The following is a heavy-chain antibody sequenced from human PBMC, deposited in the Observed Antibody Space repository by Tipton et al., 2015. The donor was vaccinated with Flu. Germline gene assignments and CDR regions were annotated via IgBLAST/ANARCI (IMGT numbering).Heavy chain of an antibody. CDR1: GGSFSGYY. V-gene: IGHV4-34*01. J-gene: IGHJ3*02. Sequence: TLSLTCAVYGGSFSGYYWSWVRQPPGKGLEWIGEINHSGSTNYNPALKSRVTISVDTSKNQFSLKLSSVTAADTAVYYCARGLGVVVAVAFGIWGQGTMVTVSS. D-gene: IGHD2-15*01. CDR3: ARGLGVVVAVAFGI. CDR2: INHSGST.